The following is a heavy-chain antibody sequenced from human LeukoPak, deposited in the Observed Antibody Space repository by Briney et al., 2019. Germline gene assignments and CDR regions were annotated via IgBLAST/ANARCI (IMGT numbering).Heavy chain of an antibody. CDR3: AKDMAATIPLYGMDV. V-gene: IGHV3-9*01. Sequence: GGSLRLSCAVSGFTFDDYAMHWVRQAPGKGLEWVSGISWNSGSLDYADSVKGRFTISRDNAKNSLHLQMNSLRAEDTALYYCAKDMAATIPLYGMDVWGQGTTVTVSS. CDR1: GFTFDDYA. D-gene: IGHD5-12*01. CDR2: ISWNSGSL. J-gene: IGHJ6*02.